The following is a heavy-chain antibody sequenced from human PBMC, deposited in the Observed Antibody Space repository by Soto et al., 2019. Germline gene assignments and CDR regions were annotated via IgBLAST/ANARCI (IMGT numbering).Heavy chain of an antibody. Sequence: QVQLVESGGGVIQPGRSLRLSCVASGFTFSSHGMHWVRQAPGKGLEWVAAISYDGTKQYYADTVKGRFTISRDSSQNTLYLQMNSLRTEDTAIYYCARAGDPGNMITFVGVEVHNIDYWGQGTLVTVSS. CDR3: ARAGDPGNMITFVGVEVHNIDY. J-gene: IGHJ4*02. V-gene: IGHV3-30*03. CDR1: GFTFSSHG. CDR2: ISYDGTKQ. D-gene: IGHD3-16*01.